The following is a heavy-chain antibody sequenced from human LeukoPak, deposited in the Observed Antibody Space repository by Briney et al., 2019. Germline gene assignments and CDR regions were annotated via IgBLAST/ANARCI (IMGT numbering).Heavy chain of an antibody. CDR2: ISSSSSYI. CDR1: GFTFSSYS. D-gene: IGHD2-2*01. CDR3: ARGLIVPAALNWFDP. J-gene: IGHJ5*02. Sequence: GGSLRLSCAASGFTFSSYSMNWDRQAPGKGLEWVSSISSSSSYIYYADSVKGRFTISRDNAKNSLYLQMNSLRAEDTAVYYCARGLIVPAALNWFDPWGQGTLVTVSS. V-gene: IGHV3-21*01.